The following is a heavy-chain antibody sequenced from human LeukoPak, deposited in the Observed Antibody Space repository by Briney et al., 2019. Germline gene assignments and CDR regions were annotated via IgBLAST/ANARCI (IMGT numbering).Heavy chain of an antibody. CDR2: INHSGST. J-gene: IGHJ4*02. D-gene: IGHD3-22*01. CDR3: ARGVGRDSSGYYYFDY. Sequence: PSETLSLTCAVYGGSFSGYYWSWIRQPPGRGLEWIGEINHSGSTNYNPSLKSRVTISVDTSKNQFSLKLSSVTAADTAVYYCARGVGRDSSGYYYFDYWGQGTLVTVSS. V-gene: IGHV4-34*01. CDR1: GGSFSGYY.